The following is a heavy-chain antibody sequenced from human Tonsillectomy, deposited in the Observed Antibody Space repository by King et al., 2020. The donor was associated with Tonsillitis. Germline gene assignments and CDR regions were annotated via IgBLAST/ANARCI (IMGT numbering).Heavy chain of an antibody. CDR3: AIVGRGDVYGRLWDAFDI. V-gene: IGHV3-48*01. J-gene: IGHJ3*02. CDR1: GFTFSSYS. D-gene: IGHD5/OR15-5a*01. CDR2: ISSSSSTI. Sequence: VQLVESGGGLVQPGGSLRLSCAASGFTFSSYSMNWVRQAPGKGLEWVSYISSSSSTIYYADSVKGRFTISRDNAKNSLYLQMNSLIAEDTAVYCCAIVGRGDVYGRLWDAFDIWGQGTMVTVSS.